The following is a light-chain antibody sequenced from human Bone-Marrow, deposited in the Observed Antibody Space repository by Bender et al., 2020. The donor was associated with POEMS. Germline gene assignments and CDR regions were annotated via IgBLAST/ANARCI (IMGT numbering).Light chain of an antibody. Sequence: QSALTQPPSASGSPGQSVTISCTGTSSDVGGYNYVSWYQQHPGKAPKLMIYEVSKRPSGVPDRFSGSKSGTTASLTVSRLQAEDEADYYCSSYAGGENMVFGGGTKLTVL. CDR1: SSDVGGYNY. CDR2: EVS. J-gene: IGLJ3*02. V-gene: IGLV2-8*01. CDR3: SSYAGGENMV.